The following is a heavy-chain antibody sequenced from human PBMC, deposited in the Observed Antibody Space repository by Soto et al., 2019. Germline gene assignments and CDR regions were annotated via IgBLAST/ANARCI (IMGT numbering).Heavy chain of an antibody. J-gene: IGHJ3*01. CDR3: ARFQYTVVTPFDL. CDR1: GGSLTNYF. D-gene: IGHD2-21*02. Sequence: QVQLQESGPGLVEPSETLSLTCTVSGGSLTNYFWTWIRQSPGKGLEWIAYIRYSGKTGYNPSLKSRVTISLDTPKNLFSLKLTSVTAADTAIYYCARFQYTVVTPFDLWGQGTMVIVSS. CDR2: IRYSGKT. V-gene: IGHV4-59*01.